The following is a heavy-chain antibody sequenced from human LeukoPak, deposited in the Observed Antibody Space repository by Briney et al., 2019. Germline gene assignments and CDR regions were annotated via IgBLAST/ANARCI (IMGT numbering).Heavy chain of an antibody. D-gene: IGHD3-16*02. CDR2: ISAYNGNT. CDR3: ARGSFTYTDNWFDP. CDR1: GYTFTSYG. J-gene: IGHJ5*02. V-gene: IGHV1-18*01. Sequence: ASVKVSCKASGYTFTSYGFSWVRQAPGQGLEWMGWISAYNGNTNYAQKLQGRVTMTTDTSTRTAYMELRSLRSDDTAVYYCARGSFTYTDNWFDPWGQGTLVTVSS.